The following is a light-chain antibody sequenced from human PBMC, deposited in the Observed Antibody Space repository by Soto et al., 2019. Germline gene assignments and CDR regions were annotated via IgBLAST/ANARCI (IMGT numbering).Light chain of an antibody. V-gene: IGKV3-20*01. Sequence: EVALTQSPGTLSLSPGDRVTLSCKASQPIAPNYLAWYQQRFGQAPRLLISSTSKRAAGIPDRFSGAGSGTDFTLSIIGLESEDFGVYFCQQYATLPITFGKGTRL. CDR1: QPIAPNY. CDR3: QQYATLPIT. CDR2: STS. J-gene: IGKJ5*01.